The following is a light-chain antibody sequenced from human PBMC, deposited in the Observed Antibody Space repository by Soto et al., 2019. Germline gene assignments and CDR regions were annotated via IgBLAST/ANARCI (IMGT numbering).Light chain of an antibody. CDR1: QSVSSN. J-gene: IGKJ1*01. CDR2: GAS. V-gene: IGKV3-15*01. Sequence: EIVMTQSPATLSVSPGERATLSCRASQSVSSNLAWYQQKTGQAPSLLIYGASTRATGIPARFSGSGSGTEFTLTISSLQSEDFPVYYCQQYNNWPGTFGQGTKVDI. CDR3: QQYNNWPGT.